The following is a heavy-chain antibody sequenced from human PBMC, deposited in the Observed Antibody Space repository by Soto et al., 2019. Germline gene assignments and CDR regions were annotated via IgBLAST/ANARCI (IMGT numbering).Heavy chain of an antibody. CDR3: ANVLLDSSGWYRLVFEY. D-gene: IGHD6-19*01. J-gene: IGHJ4*02. V-gene: IGHV3-23*01. Sequence: EVQLLESGGGLVQPGGSLRLSCAASGFTFSNYAMGWVRQAPGKGLEWVSTISGGGGEIYYADSVKGRFTISRDNSKSTLYLQMNSLRAEDTDVYHCANVLLDSSGWYRLVFEYWGQGTLVTVSS. CDR2: ISGGGGEI. CDR1: GFTFSNYA.